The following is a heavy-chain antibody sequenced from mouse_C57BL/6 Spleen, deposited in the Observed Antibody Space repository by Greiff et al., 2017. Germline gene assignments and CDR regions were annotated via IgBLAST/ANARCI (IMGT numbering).Heavy chain of an antibody. CDR2: FYPGSGST. Sequence: VQLQQPGAELVKPGASVKLSCKASGYTFTEYSIHWVKQRSGQGLEWIGWFYPGSGSTKYNEKFKDKATLTADKSSSTAYMELSRLTSEDSAVYLGERREDRGFYAWFGYWGQGTLVTVSA. J-gene: IGHJ3*01. V-gene: IGHV1-62-2*01. CDR1: GYTFTEYS. CDR3: ERREDRGFYAWFGY. D-gene: IGHD1-1*01.